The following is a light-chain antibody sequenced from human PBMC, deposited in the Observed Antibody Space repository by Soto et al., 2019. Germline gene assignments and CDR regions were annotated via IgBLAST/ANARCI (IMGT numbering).Light chain of an antibody. CDR3: QQADSFPLT. J-gene: IGKJ4*01. V-gene: IGKV1-12*01. Sequence: DIQMTQSPSSVSASVGDRVTITCRASQGISSWLAWYQHKPGKAPNLLIYAASILQSGVPSRFSGSGSGTDITLTISNLQPEDFATYYCQQADSFPLTLGGGTKVEIK. CDR1: QGISSW. CDR2: AAS.